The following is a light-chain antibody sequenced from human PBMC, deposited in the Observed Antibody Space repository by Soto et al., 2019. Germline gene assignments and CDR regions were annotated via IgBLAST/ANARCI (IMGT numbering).Light chain of an antibody. Sequence: EIVLTQSPGTLSLSPGERATLSCRASQSVSSSYLAWYQQKPGQAPRLLIYGASSRATGIPDRFSGSGSGTDFTLNIRRLEPEDFAVYYCQQYGSSPFTFCGGTKVEIK. CDR1: QSVSSSY. J-gene: IGKJ4*01. V-gene: IGKV3-20*01. CDR2: GAS. CDR3: QQYGSSPFT.